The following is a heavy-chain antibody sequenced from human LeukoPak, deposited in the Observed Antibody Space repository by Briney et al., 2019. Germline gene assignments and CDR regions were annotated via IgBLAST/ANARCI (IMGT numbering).Heavy chain of an antibody. CDR2: IFWDGDK. Sequence: SGPTLVKPTQTLTLTCTFSGFSLSTSGMAVGWILQPPGKALEWLALIFWDGDKRYRPALKSRLTITKDPSKNQVVLTMTNMDPVDTATYYCAPLKGDIVVDSHWGQGTLVTVSS. J-gene: IGHJ4*02. CDR3: APLKGDIVVDSH. V-gene: IGHV2-5*02. CDR1: GFSLSTSGMA. D-gene: IGHD3-22*01.